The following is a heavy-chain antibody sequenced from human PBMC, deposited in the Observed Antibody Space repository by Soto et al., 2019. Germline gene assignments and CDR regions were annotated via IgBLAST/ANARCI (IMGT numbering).Heavy chain of an antibody. J-gene: IGHJ6*02. CDR1: GFTFSSYG. CDR3: AKDLKSYYYDSSGYYTYYHYGMDV. Sequence: GGSLRLSCAASGFTFSSYGMHWVRQAPGKGLEWVAVISYDGSNKYYADSVKGRFTISRDNSKNTLYLQMNSLRAEDTAVYYCAKDLKSYYYDSSGYYTYYHYGMDVWGQGTTVTVSS. V-gene: IGHV3-30*18. D-gene: IGHD3-22*01. CDR2: ISYDGSNK.